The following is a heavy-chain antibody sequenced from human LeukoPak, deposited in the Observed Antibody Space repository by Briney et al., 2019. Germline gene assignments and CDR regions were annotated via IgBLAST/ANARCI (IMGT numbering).Heavy chain of an antibody. CDR1: GLTVGDYG. CDR3: ARDLSSSRYSLGY. J-gene: IGHJ4*02. CDR2: INWSGEST. D-gene: IGHD6-13*01. V-gene: IGHV3-20*04. Sequence: PGGSLRLSCAASGLTVGDYGMSWVRQAPGKGLEWVSGINWSGESTGYADSVKGRFTISRDNAENALYLQMNSLRAEDTALYYCARDLSSSRYSLGYWGRGTLVTVSS.